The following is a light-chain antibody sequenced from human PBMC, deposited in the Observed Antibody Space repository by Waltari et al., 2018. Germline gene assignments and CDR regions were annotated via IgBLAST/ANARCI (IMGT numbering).Light chain of an antibody. J-gene: IGKJ1*01. CDR1: QSVSDNY. CDR3: QQYGRSTWT. CDR2: DAS. Sequence: EIVLTQSPGTLSLSPGERATLSCRASQSVSDNYLAWYQQKPCQAPRLLIYDASSRATGIPDRCSGRGSGTDFSLSIRRLEPEDSAVYYCQQYGRSTWTFGQGTRVEI. V-gene: IGKV3-20*01.